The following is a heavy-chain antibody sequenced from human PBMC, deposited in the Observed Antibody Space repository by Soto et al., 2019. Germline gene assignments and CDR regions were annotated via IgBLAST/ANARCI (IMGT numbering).Heavy chain of an antibody. J-gene: IGHJ6*03. CDR1: GGSFSGYY. Sequence: NPSETLSLTCAVYGGSFSGYYWSWIRQPPGKGLEWIGEINHSGSTNYNPSLKSRVTISVDTSKNQFSLKLSSVTAADTAVYYCARESGWTTVTPYYYYYYMDVWGKGTTVTVSS. D-gene: IGHD4-17*01. CDR3: ARESGWTTVTPYYYYYYMDV. V-gene: IGHV4-34*01. CDR2: INHSGST.